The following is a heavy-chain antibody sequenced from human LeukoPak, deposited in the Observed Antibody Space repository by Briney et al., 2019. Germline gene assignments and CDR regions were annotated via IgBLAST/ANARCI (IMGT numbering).Heavy chain of an antibody. Sequence: KPSETLSLTCTVSGGSVSSGSYYWTWIRQPPGKGLECIGYIYYSGSTNYNPSLKSRVTISVDTSKNQFSLKLSSVTAADTAVYYCARDAPSHDYGDPTVPFDYWGQGTLVTVSS. CDR1: GGSVSSGSYY. CDR3: ARDAPSHDYGDPTVPFDY. V-gene: IGHV4-61*01. D-gene: IGHD4-17*01. CDR2: IYYSGST. J-gene: IGHJ4*02.